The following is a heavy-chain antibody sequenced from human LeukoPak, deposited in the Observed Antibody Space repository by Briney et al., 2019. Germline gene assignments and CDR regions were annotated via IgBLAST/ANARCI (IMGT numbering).Heavy chain of an antibody. D-gene: IGHD3-22*01. CDR2: INHSGST. J-gene: IGHJ6*03. CDR3: ARPRRTYDSSGYWGDYYYYMDV. CDR1: GFTFGDYA. Sequence: PGGSLRLSCTASGFTFGDYAMNWVRQPPGKGLEWIGEINHSGSTNYNPSLKSRVTISVDTSKNQFSMKLSSVSAADTAVYYCARPRRTYDSSGYWGDYYYYMDVWGKGTTVTVSS. V-gene: IGHV4-34*01.